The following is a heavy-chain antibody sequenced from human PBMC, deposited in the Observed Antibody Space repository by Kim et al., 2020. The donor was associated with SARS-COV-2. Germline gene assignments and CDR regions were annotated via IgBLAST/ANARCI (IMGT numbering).Heavy chain of an antibody. CDR1: GGSIRDSSYY. CDR2: VYYSGNT. CDR3: ARQGDSVPCYVSHYY. D-gene: IGHD3-16*01. V-gene: IGHV4-39*01. Sequence: SETLSLTCTVSGGSIRDSSYYWGWFRQPPGKGLEWIGTVYYSGNTYYTPSLKSRVTILVDTSQNHFSLRLSSVTAADTALYYCARQGDSVPCYVSHYY. J-gene: IGHJ6*03.